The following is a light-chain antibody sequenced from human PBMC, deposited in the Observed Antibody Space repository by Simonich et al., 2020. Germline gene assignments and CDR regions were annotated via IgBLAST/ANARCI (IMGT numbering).Light chain of an antibody. J-gene: IGKJ4*01. CDR1: QSVLYSSNNKNY. Sequence: DIVMTQSPDSLAVSLGERATINCKSSQSVLYSSNNKNYLAWYQQKPGQPPKLLIYWASTRESRVPDRFSGSGSGTDFTLTISRLQAEDVAVYYCQQYYSTPLTFGGGTKVEIK. CDR2: WAS. V-gene: IGKV4-1*01. CDR3: QQYYSTPLT.